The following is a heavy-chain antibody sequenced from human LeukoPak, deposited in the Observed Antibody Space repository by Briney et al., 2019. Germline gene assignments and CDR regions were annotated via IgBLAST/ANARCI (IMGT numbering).Heavy chain of an antibody. J-gene: IGHJ4*02. V-gene: IGHV4-59*01. CDR1: GGSISSYY. CDR2: ISYSGST. CDR3: ARGSGAFDD. Sequence: SETLSLTCSVSGGSISSYYWSWVRQPPGKGLEWIGYISYSGSTNYNPSLKSRVTISLDTSKNQFSLRLSSMTAADTAVYNCARGSGAFDDWGQGTLVTVSS.